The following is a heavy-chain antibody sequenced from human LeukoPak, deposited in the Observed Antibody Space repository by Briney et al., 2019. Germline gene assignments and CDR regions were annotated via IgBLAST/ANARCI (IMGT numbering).Heavy chain of an antibody. D-gene: IGHD2-2*01. CDR2: ISWNSGSI. Sequence: GGSLRLSCAASGFTFDDYAMHWVRHAPGKGLEWVSGISWNSGSIVYADSVKGRFTISRDNAKHSLYLQMNSLRAEDMALYYCAKGTCSSTSCYFDYWGQGTLVTVSS. CDR3: AKGTCSSTSCYFDY. J-gene: IGHJ4*02. CDR1: GFTFDDYA. V-gene: IGHV3-9*03.